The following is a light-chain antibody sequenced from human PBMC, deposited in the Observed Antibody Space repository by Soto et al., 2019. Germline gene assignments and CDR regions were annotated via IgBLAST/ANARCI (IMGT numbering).Light chain of an antibody. Sequence: QSVLTQPASVSGSPGQSITISCTGTSSDVGAYNFVSWYQQYPGKAPKLMIYEVSNRPSGVSNRFSGSKSGNTASLTISGLQAEDEADYHCSSYTSRSTYVLGTGTKVTVL. CDR1: SSDVGAYNF. CDR3: SSYTSRSTYV. J-gene: IGLJ1*01. V-gene: IGLV2-14*01. CDR2: EVS.